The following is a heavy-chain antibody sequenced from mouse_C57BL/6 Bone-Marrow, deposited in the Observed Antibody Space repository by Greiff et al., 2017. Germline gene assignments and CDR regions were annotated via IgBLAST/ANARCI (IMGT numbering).Heavy chain of an antibody. CDR3: ATMGTTNALDN. CDR2: ISSGGSCT. J-gene: IGHJ4*01. V-gene: IGHV5-6*01. D-gene: IGHD2-1*01. CDR1: GFTFTSYG. Sequence: EVKLLESGGDLVKPGGSLKLSCAATGFTFTSYGMSWVRPTPDKRLEWVATISSGGSCTYSPDRLKGRFTISRDNAKNTLYLQMGSLEPEKTARYYCATMGTTNALDNWGKGSSVTVSS.